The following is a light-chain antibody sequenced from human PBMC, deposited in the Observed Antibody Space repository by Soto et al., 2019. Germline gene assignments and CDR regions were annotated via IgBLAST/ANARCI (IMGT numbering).Light chain of an antibody. CDR3: QQDSSWPLT. V-gene: IGKV3-15*01. CDR2: GAS. Sequence: EVVMTQSPATLSVSPGERVTLSCRASQDIRSSLAWYQQKPGQAPRLLIYGASIRATGVPATFSGSGSGTGFTLSIGSLQSEHLGVYYCQQDSSWPLTFGGGTKVDIK. CDR1: QDIRSS. J-gene: IGKJ4*01.